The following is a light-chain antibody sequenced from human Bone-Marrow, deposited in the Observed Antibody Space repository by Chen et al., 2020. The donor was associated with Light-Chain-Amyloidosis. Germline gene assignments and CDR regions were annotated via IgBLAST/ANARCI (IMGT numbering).Light chain of an antibody. Sequence: SYVLTQPSSSSVAPGQTATLACGGHNIGSTSVHWYQQTPGQAPLLVVYDDSDRPSGIPERLSGSNSGNTATLTGSRVEAGDEADYYCQVWDRSSDLPVFGGGTKLTVL. CDR2: DDS. CDR3: QVWDRSSDLPV. V-gene: IGLV3-21*02. J-gene: IGLJ3*02. CDR1: NIGSTS.